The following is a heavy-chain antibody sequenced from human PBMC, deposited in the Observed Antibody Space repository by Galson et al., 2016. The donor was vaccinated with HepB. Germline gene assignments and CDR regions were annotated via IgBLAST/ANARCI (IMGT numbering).Heavy chain of an antibody. D-gene: IGHD5-24*01. J-gene: IGHJ4*02. V-gene: IGHV3-23*01. Sequence: SLRLSCAASGFTFSSYALGWVRQAPGKGLEWVSAISVSGSSTFYADSVKGRFTISRDNSRNTLYLQMNSLGAEDTAVYYRALGGRDGPYSDFASWGQGTLVTVSS. CDR3: ALGGRDGPYSDFAS. CDR2: ISVSGSST. CDR1: GFTFSSYA.